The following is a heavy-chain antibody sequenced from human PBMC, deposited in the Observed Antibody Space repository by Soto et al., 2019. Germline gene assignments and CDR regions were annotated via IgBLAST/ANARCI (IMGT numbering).Heavy chain of an antibody. V-gene: IGHV5-10-1*01. J-gene: IGHJ6*04. CDR3: ARQINNSGRNYYYQGMHV. CDR1: GYSFTSYF. Sequence: ISCNVSGYSFTSYFIIFLRQMPGKVLEWMVSIYPSDSYTNYSPSFQGHVTISADKSISTAYLQWSSLKASDTAMYYCARQINNSGRNYYYQGMHVWGKGNKVTVPS. CDR2: IYPSDSYT. D-gene: IGHD1-26*01.